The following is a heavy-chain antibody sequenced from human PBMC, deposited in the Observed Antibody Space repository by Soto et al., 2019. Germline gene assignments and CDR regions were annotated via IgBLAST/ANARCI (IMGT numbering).Heavy chain of an antibody. D-gene: IGHD3-22*01. V-gene: IGHV1-8*01. CDR3: VWGGRDSSANLDY. Sequence: GASVKVSCKASGYTFTSYDINWLRQATGQGLEWMGWMNPNSGNTGYAQKFQGRVTMTRNTSISTAYMELSSLRSEDTAVYYCVWGGRDSSANLDYWGQGTLVTVSS. CDR2: MNPNSGNT. CDR1: GYTFTSYD. J-gene: IGHJ4*02.